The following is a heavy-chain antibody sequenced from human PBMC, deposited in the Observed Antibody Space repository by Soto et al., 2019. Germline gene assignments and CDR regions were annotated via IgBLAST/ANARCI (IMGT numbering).Heavy chain of an antibody. CDR3: ARETRPDYGDYHPYFDY. CDR2: IIPIFGTA. D-gene: IGHD4-17*01. CDR1: GGTFSSYA. V-gene: IGHV1-69*13. J-gene: IGHJ4*02. Sequence: GASVKVSCKASGGTFSSYAISWVRQAPGQGLEWMGGIIPIFGTANYAQKFQGRVTITADESTSTAYMELSSLRSEDTAVYYCARETRPDYGDYHPYFDYWGQGTLVTVSS.